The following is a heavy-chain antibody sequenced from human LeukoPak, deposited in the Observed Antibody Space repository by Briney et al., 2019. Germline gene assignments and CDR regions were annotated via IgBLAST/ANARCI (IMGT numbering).Heavy chain of an antibody. CDR1: GFTFSTYE. CDR3: AELGITMIGGV. V-gene: IGHV3-48*03. CDR2: ISSSGSTI. J-gene: IGHJ6*04. D-gene: IGHD3-10*02. Sequence: GGSLRLSCAASGFTFSTYEMNWVRQAPGKGLEWVSYISSSGSTIYYADSVKGRFTISRDNAKNSLYLQMNCLRAEDTAVYYCAELGITMIGGVWGKGTTVTISS.